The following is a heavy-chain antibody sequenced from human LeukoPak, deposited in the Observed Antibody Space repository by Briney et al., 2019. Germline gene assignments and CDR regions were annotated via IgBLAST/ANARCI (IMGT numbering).Heavy chain of an antibody. J-gene: IGHJ5*02. Sequence: SETLSLTCAVYGGSFSGYYWSWIRQPPGKGLEWIGEINHSGSTNYNPSLKSRVTISVDTSKNQFSLKLSSVTAADAAVYYCAREMATIGSWFDPWGQGTLVTVSS. V-gene: IGHV4-34*01. CDR1: GGSFSGYY. D-gene: IGHD5-24*01. CDR2: INHSGST. CDR3: AREMATIGSWFDP.